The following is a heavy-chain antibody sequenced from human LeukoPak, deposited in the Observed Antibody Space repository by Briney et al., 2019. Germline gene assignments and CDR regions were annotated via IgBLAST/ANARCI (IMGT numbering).Heavy chain of an antibody. CDR3: AKVPSSYYYDSSFNY. CDR2: ISGSGGST. J-gene: IGHJ4*02. D-gene: IGHD3-22*01. V-gene: IGHV3-23*01. CDR1: GFTFSSYA. Sequence: GGSLRLPCAASGFTFSSYAMSWVRQAPGKGLEWVSAISGSGGSTYYADSVKGRFTISRDNSKNTLYLQMNSLRAEDTAVYYCAKVPSSYYYDSSFNYWGQGTLVTVSS.